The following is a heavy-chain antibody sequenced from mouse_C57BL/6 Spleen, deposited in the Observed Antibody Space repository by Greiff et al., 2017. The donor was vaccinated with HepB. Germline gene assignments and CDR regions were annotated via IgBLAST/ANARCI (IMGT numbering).Heavy chain of an antibody. Sequence: EVQVVESGGGLVKPGGSLKLSCAASRFTFSSYAMSWVRQTPEKRLEWVATISDGGSYTYYPDNVKGRFTISRDNAKNNLYLQMSHLKSEDTAMYYCARDLSTMITAFAYWGQGTLVTVSA. CDR3: ARDLSTMITAFAY. D-gene: IGHD2-4*01. J-gene: IGHJ3*01. CDR1: RFTFSSYA. CDR2: ISDGGSYT. V-gene: IGHV5-4*01.